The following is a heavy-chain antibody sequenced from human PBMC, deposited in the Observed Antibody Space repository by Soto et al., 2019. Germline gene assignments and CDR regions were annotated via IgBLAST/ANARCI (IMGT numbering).Heavy chain of an antibody. D-gene: IGHD3-22*01. CDR2: IDPSDSYT. CDR3: ARPLYYYDSSGYSSRGVFDI. V-gene: IGHV5-10-1*01. J-gene: IGHJ3*02. CDR1: GYSFTSYW. Sequence: PGESLKVSCKGSGYSFTSYWISWVRQMPGKGLEWMGRIDPSDSYTNYSPSFQGHVTISADKSISTAYLQWSSLKASDTAMYYCARPLYYYDSSGYSSRGVFDIWGQGKMFTVSS.